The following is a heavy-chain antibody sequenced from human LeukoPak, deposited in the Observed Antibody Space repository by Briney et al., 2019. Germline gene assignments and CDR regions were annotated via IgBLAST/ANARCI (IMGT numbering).Heavy chain of an antibody. CDR2: VYRGGST. D-gene: IGHD2/OR15-2a*01. CDR3: ARGPPSGYGTTWFDY. CDR1: GFNVSIDS. V-gene: IGHV3-53*01. Sequence: GGSLRLSCAASGFNVSIDSMSWVRQAPGKGLEWVSVVYRGGSTYYADSVKGRFTVSRDSSKNTLYLQMNNLRAEDTAVYYCARGPPSGYGTTWFDYWGRGTLVTVSS. J-gene: IGHJ4*02.